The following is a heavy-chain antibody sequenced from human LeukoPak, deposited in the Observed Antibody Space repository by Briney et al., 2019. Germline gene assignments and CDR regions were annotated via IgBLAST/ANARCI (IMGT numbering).Heavy chain of an antibody. CDR3: ADVDASA. CDR2: IIPDGSAK. CDR1: GFTFSNCW. V-gene: IGHV3-7*01. D-gene: IGHD2-15*01. J-gene: IGHJ5*02. Sequence: GGSLRLSCAASGFTFSNCWMSWVRQAPGKGLEWVASIIPDGSAKFYVDPVKGRFTISRDNAKSSLYLQVNSLRVEDTAVYYCADVDASAWGQGTLVTVSS.